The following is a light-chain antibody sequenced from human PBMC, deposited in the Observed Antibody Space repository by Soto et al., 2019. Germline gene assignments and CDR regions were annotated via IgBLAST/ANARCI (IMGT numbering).Light chain of an antibody. CDR3: QKYNGAPQT. CDR1: QDISSF. CDR2: AAS. Sequence: IQVTQSPSSLSASVGDRVTITCRASQDISSFLAWYQQKPGKVPKLLIYAASTLQSGVPSRFSGSGSGTDFTLTISSLQPEDFATYFCQKYNGAPQTFGQGTKMDIK. V-gene: IGKV1-27*01. J-gene: IGKJ1*01.